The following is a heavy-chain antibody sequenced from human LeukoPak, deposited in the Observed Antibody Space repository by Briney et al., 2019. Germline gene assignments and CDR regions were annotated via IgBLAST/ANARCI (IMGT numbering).Heavy chain of an antibody. CDR1: GFTFSGYW. D-gene: IGHD1-1*01. CDR2: IKQDGGET. Sequence: GGSLRLSCAASGFTFSGYWMSWVRQVPRKGLEWVANIKQDGGETYYVDSVKGRFTISRDNAKNSLYLQMNSLRVEDTAVYYCARLGLEVGGPNWFDPWGQGTLVTVSS. CDR3: ARLGLEVGGPNWFDP. J-gene: IGHJ5*02. V-gene: IGHV3-7*01.